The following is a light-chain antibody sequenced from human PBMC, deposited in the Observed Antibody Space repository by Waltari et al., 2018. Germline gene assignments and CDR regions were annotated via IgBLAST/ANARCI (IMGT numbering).Light chain of an antibody. Sequence: QSALTQPASVSGSPGQSITISCTGTSSDVGNYNLVSWYQHYPGKAPKVMIYDDNRRPSGISDRFSGSKSGNTASLTISGVQAEDEADYYCSSYAGSYTWVFGGGTKLTVL. CDR1: SSDVGNYNL. CDR3: SSYAGSYTWV. V-gene: IGLV2-23*01. J-gene: IGLJ3*02. CDR2: DDN.